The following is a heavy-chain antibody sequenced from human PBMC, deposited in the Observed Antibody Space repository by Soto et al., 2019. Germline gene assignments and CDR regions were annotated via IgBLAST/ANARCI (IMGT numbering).Heavy chain of an antibody. Sequence: SVKVSCKASGGTFSSYTISWVRQAPGQGLEWMGRIIPILGIANYAQKFQGRVTITADESTSTAYMELSSLRSEDTAVYYCASHGYSSSWYDGHYYYGMDVWGQGTTVTVS. CDR1: GGTFSSYT. J-gene: IGHJ6*02. CDR2: IIPILGIA. CDR3: ASHGYSSSWYDGHYYYGMDV. D-gene: IGHD6-13*01. V-gene: IGHV1-69*02.